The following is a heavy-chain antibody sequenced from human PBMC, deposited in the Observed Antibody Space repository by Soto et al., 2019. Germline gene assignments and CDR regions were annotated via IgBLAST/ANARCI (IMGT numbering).Heavy chain of an antibody. CDR2: ISGSGTNT. D-gene: IGHD1-1*01. J-gene: IGHJ4*02. CDR1: GFSFSSYP. V-gene: IGHV3-23*01. CDR3: AKEKPTTTCFDS. Sequence: GGSLTLSCVASGFSFSSYPMTWVRQAPGKGLERVSVISGSGTNTYYAESVKGRFTISRDSSQNTLYLQMNSLRAEDTAVYYCAKEKPTTTCFDSWGQGTLVTVSS.